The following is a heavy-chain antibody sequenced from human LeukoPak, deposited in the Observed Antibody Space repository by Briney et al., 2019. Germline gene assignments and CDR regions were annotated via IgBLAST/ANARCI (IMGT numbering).Heavy chain of an antibody. Sequence: SETLSLTCNVSGVSIDSGDHYWSWIRLHPGTGLEWIGSIYYSGTTYYNPSLKSRLVISKDTSKNHISLALTSVTAADTAVYYCARVRYFDWLGADYSDFWGQGTLVTVSS. J-gene: IGHJ4*02. V-gene: IGHV4-31*03. CDR3: ARVRYFDWLGADYSDF. CDR1: GVSIDSGDHY. D-gene: IGHD3-9*01. CDR2: IYYSGTT.